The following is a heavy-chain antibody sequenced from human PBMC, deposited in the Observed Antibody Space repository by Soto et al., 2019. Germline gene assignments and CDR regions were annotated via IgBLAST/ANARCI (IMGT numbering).Heavy chain of an antibody. CDR2: ISDSATTM. Sequence: LRLSCAASGFTFSDYYMSWIRQAPGKGLEWISHISDSATTMYYADSVKGRFTISRDNARKSPFLHMNSLRAEDTAVYYCARDTAFISSGLFNPWGQGTLVTVSS. CDR1: GFTFSDYY. V-gene: IGHV3-11*01. CDR3: ARDTAFISSGLFNP. D-gene: IGHD3-22*01. J-gene: IGHJ5*02.